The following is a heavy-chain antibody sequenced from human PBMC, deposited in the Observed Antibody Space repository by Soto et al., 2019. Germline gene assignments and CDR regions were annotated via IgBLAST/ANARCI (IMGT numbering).Heavy chain of an antibody. Sequence: GGSLRLSCAASGFTFSSYAMSWVRQAPGKGLEWVSAISGSGGSTYYADSVKGRFTISRDNSKNTLYLQMNSLRAEDTAVYYCAKASTGYTYYYYGMDVWGQGTTVTVSS. J-gene: IGHJ6*02. D-gene: IGHD3-9*01. CDR1: GFTFSSYA. CDR2: ISGSGGST. CDR3: AKASTGYTYYYYGMDV. V-gene: IGHV3-23*01.